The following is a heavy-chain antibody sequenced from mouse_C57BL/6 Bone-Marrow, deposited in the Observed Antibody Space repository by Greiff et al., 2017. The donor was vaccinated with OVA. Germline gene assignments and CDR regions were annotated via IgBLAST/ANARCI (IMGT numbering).Heavy chain of an antibody. CDR1: GYTFTDYE. CDR3: TRHDYDAAWFAY. V-gene: IGHV1-15*01. D-gene: IGHD2-4*01. J-gene: IGHJ3*01. Sequence: VQLQQSGAELVRPGASVTLSCKASGYTFTDYEMHWVKQTPVHGLEWIGAIDPETGGTAYNQKFKGKAILTADKSSSTAYMELRSLTSEDSAVYYCTRHDYDAAWFAYWGKGTLVTVSA. CDR2: IDPETGGT.